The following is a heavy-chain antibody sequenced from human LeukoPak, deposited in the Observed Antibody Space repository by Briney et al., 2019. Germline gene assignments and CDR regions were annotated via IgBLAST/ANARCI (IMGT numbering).Heavy chain of an antibody. Sequence: GEALKISCHASGCSFPHHCIAWEGQMPGKGVEWMGISYPCDCDTKHSPAIRGQVAFSVDTTNSTAFLHEASLKAPDTARYYCARQPTRYCGGTICNVGRDYWGQGTLVTVSS. J-gene: IGHJ4*02. CDR1: GCSFPHHC. V-gene: IGHV5-51*01. CDR3: ARQPTRYCGGTICNVGRDY. D-gene: IGHD2-15*01. CDR2: SYPCDCDT.